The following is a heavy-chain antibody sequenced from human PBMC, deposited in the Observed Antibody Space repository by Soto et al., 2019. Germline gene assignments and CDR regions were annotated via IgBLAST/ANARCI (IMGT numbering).Heavy chain of an antibody. J-gene: IGHJ6*02. V-gene: IGHV4-34*01. Sequence: QVQLQQWGAGLLKPSETLSLTCAVYGGSFSGYYWSWIRQPPGKGLEWIGEINHSGSTNYNPSLKSRVTISVDTSKNQCSLKLSSVTAADTAVYYCARGITIFGVVRGYYYYYGMDVWGQGTTVTVSS. CDR2: INHSGST. CDR3: ARGITIFGVVRGYYYYYGMDV. CDR1: GGSFSGYY. D-gene: IGHD3-3*01.